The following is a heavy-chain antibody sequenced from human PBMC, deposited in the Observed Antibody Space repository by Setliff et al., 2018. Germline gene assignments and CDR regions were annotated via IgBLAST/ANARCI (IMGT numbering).Heavy chain of an antibody. CDR3: AKGGYSGSHYFDY. J-gene: IGHJ4*02. Sequence: GGSLRLSCAASGFTFDDYAMHWVRQAPGKGLEWVSGISWNSGSIGYADSVKGCFTISRDNSNNALYLQMNSLRAEDTAIYYCAKGGYSGSHYFDYWGQGTLVTVSS. V-gene: IGHV3-9*01. D-gene: IGHD1-26*01. CDR1: GFTFDDYA. CDR2: ISWNSGSI.